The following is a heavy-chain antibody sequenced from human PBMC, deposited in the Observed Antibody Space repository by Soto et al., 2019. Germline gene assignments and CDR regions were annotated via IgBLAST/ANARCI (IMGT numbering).Heavy chain of an antibody. V-gene: IGHV3-33*01. D-gene: IGHD2-2*01. CDR3: ARDRLVPYGYGMDV. Sequence: QMQLVESGGGVVQPGRSLRFSCAASGFTFRSYGIHWVRQAPGKGLEWVALIWFDGSKKYYVDSVKGRFAVSRDNSKNTLYLQMNSLRVEDTAVYYCARDRLVPYGYGMDVWGQGTTVTVSS. J-gene: IGHJ6*02. CDR1: GFTFRSYG. CDR2: IWFDGSKK.